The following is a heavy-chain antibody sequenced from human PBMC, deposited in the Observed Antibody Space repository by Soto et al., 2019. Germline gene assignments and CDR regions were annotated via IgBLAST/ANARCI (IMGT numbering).Heavy chain of an antibody. Sequence: QVQLQESGPGLVKPSGTLSLTCAVSSGSISSSNWWSWVRQPPGKGLEWIGEISHGGSTNYNPSPRGRSPNSEATPKNHFPLKWASVPAADRAVYSWAIQIAGANYGGKETRAPVSS. CDR3: AIQIAGANY. J-gene: IGHJ4*02. CDR1: SGSISSSNW. D-gene: IGHD6-19*01. V-gene: IGHV4-4*02. CDR2: ISHGGST.